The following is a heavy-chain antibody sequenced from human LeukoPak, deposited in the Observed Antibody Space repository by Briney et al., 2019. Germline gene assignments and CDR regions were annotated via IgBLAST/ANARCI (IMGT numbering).Heavy chain of an antibody. V-gene: IGHV4-39*01. CDR2: IYYSGST. Sequence: SETLSLTCTVSGGSISSSSYYWGWIRQPPGKGLEWIGSIYYSGSTYYNPSLKSRVTISVDTSKNQFSLKLSSVTAADTAVYYCARHSEGYSRTNGGYWGQGTLVTVSS. D-gene: IGHD3-16*01. J-gene: IGHJ4*02. CDR3: ARHSEGYSRTNGGY. CDR1: GGSISSSSYY.